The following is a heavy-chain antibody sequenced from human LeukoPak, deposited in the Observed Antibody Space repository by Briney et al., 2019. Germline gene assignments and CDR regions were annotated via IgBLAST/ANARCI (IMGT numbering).Heavy chain of an antibody. Sequence: SETLSLTCAVYGGSFSGYYWGWIRQPPGKGLEWIGSIYYSGSTYYNPSLKSRVTISVDTSKNQFSLKLSSVTAADTAVYYCARPNSGSYPNDAFDIWGQGTMVTVSS. J-gene: IGHJ3*02. V-gene: IGHV4-39*01. CDR2: IYYSGST. CDR1: GGSFSGYY. CDR3: ARPNSGSYPNDAFDI. D-gene: IGHD1-26*01.